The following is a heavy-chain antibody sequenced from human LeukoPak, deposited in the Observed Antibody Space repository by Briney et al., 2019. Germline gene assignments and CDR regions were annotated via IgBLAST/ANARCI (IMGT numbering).Heavy chain of an antibody. D-gene: IGHD3-10*01. CDR3: AGIPHGSGSSRFDY. CDR1: GYTFTSYG. Sequence: ASVKVSCKASGYTFTSYGISWVRQAPGQGLEWMGWISAYNGNTNYAQKLQGRVTMTTDTSTSTAYMELRSLRSVDTAVYYCAGIPHGSGSSRFDYWGQGTLVTVSS. J-gene: IGHJ4*02. CDR2: ISAYNGNT. V-gene: IGHV1-18*04.